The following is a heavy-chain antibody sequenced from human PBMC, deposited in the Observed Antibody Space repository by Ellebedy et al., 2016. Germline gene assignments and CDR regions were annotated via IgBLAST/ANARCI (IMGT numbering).Heavy chain of an antibody. CDR3: ARSGYFKEWFDP. CDR2: TYYRSRWHN. Sequence: SQTLSLTCAISGDSVSSNIAAWNWIRQSPSRGLEWLGRTYYRSRWHNDYAMSVESRITIDPDTSKNQFSLHLYSVTPDDTAVYYCARSGYFKEWFDPWGQGTLVTVSS. D-gene: IGHD3-3*01. CDR1: GDSVSSNIAA. V-gene: IGHV6-1*01. J-gene: IGHJ5*02.